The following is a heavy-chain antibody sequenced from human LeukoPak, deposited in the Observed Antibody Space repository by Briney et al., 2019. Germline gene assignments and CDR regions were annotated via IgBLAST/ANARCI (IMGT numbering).Heavy chain of an antibody. Sequence: PSETLSLTCTVSGGSISSYYWSWIRQPPGKGPEWIGYIYYSGSTNYNPSLKSRVTISVDTSKNQFSLKLSSVTAADTAVYYCARVLTGYLGAEYFQHWGQGTLVTVSS. V-gene: IGHV4-59*01. CDR3: ARVLTGYLGAEYFQH. CDR1: GGSISSYY. D-gene: IGHD3-9*01. CDR2: IYYSGST. J-gene: IGHJ1*01.